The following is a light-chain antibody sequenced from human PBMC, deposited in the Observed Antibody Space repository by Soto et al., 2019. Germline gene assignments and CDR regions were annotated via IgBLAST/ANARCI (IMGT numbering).Light chain of an antibody. CDR2: EVS. CDR3: SSYAGSLYV. CDR1: SSDVGGYNY. Sequence: QSVLTQPPSASGSPGQSVTISCTGTSSDVGGYNYVSWYQQHPGKAPKLMIYEVSKRPSGVPDRFSGSNSGNTASLTVSGLQAEDEADYYCSSYAGSLYVFGTGTKVTVL. V-gene: IGLV2-8*01. J-gene: IGLJ1*01.